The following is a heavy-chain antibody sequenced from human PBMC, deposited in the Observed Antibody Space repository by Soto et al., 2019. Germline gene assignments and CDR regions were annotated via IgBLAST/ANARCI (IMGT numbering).Heavy chain of an antibody. CDR3: ASGWGSRSGWPLYYFDY. J-gene: IGHJ4*02. V-gene: IGHV3-66*01. CDR2: IYSGGST. CDR1: GFTVSSNY. Sequence: GGSLRLSCAASGFTVSSNYMSWVRQAPGKGLEWVSVIYSGGSTYYADSVKGRFTISRDNSKNRLYLQMNSLRAEDTAVYYCASGWGSRSGWPLYYFDYWGQGTLVTVSS. D-gene: IGHD6-19*01.